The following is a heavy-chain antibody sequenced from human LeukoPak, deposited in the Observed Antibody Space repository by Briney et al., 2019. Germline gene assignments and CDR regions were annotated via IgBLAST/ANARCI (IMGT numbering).Heavy chain of an antibody. J-gene: IGHJ4*02. Sequence: GASVKFSCKASGYTFTSYPMNCVRQAPGQGLEWMGWINTNTGNPTYAQGFTGRFVFSLDTSVSTTYLQISSLKAEDTAVYYCASGPSYSGSNEYFDYWGQGTLVTVSS. V-gene: IGHV7-4-1*02. D-gene: IGHD1-26*01. CDR1: GYTFTSYP. CDR3: ASGPSYSGSNEYFDY. CDR2: INTNTGNP.